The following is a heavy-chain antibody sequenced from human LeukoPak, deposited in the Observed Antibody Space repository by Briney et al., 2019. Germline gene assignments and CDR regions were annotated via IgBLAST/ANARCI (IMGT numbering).Heavy chain of an antibody. D-gene: IGHD3-10*01. J-gene: IGHJ5*02. CDR3: ARVYMRGWFDP. CDR2: IYYSGST. Sequence: SGTLSLTCTVSGGSISSGGYYWSWIRQHPGKGLEWIGYIYYSGSTYYNPSLKSRVTISVDTSKNQFSLKLSSVTAADTAVYYCARVYMRGWFDPWGQGTLVTVSS. CDR1: GGSISSGGYY. V-gene: IGHV4-31*03.